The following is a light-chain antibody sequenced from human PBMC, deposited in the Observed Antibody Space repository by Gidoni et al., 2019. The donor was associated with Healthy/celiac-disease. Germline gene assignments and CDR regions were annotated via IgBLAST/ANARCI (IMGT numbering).Light chain of an antibody. CDR2: DAS. CDR3: QQRSNWPLT. Sequence: VLTQSPATLSLSPGESATLSCRASKSVSSYLAWYQQKPGQAPRLLIYDASNRATGIPARFSGSGSGTDFTLTISSLEPEDFAVYYCQQRSNWPLTFGGGTKVEIK. CDR1: KSVSSY. J-gene: IGKJ4*01. V-gene: IGKV3-11*01.